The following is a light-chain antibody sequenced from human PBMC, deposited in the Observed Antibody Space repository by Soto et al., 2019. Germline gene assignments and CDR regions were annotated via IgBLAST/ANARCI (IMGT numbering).Light chain of an antibody. CDR3: SAYAGSNTIFV. Sequence: QSVLTQPASVSGSPGQSITISCTGTSNDVGFYDLVSWYLQHPGQAPKLLIYEGSKRPAGVSNRFSGSKSGNTASLTISGLQAEDEADYYCSAYAGSNTIFVFGNGTKVTV. CDR1: SNDVGFYDL. V-gene: IGLV2-23*01. J-gene: IGLJ1*01. CDR2: EGS.